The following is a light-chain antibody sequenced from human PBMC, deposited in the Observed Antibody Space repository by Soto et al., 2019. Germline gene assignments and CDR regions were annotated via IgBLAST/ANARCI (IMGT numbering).Light chain of an antibody. Sequence: EIVLTQSPGTLSLSPGERATLSCRASQSVSSTSLAWYQHKSGQPPRLLIYAASRRATGIPDRFSGSGSGTDFTLTISRLEPEDFAVYYCQQYGSSPLTFGGGTKVEIK. J-gene: IGKJ4*01. CDR3: QQYGSSPLT. V-gene: IGKV3-20*01. CDR2: AAS. CDR1: QSVSSTS.